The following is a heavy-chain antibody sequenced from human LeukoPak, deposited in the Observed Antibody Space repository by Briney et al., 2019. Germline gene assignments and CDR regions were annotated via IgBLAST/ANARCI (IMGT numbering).Heavy chain of an antibody. CDR1: GLNFANHA. D-gene: IGHD2-21*02. V-gene: IGHV3-23*01. CDR2: ISGGGDIT. J-gene: IGHJ4*02. CDR3: VREDTPATANY. Sequence: SGGSLRLSCAASGLNFANHATSWVRQTAGKGLEWVSAISGGGDITYSADSVKGRFTISRDNSKDTLFLQMHSLRPGDTAVYYCVREDTPATANYWGQGTLVTISS.